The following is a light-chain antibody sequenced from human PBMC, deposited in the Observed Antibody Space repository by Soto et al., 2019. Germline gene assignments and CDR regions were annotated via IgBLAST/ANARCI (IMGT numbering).Light chain of an antibody. J-gene: IGKJ1*01. CDR2: ATS. V-gene: IGKV1-12*01. Sequence: DIQMTQSPSSVSASVGDRVTITCRASQGVSSWLAWYQQKPGKAPNLLNYATSNLQGVVPSRFRGSGSGTDFTLTISSLEPEDFAVYYCQQRSNWPTWTFGQGTKVDIK. CDR3: QQRSNWPTWT. CDR1: QGVSSW.